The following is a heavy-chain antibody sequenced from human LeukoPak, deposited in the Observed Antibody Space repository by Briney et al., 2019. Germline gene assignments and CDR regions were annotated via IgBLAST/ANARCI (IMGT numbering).Heavy chain of an antibody. Sequence: GASLRLSCAASAFTFSSSWMHWVRQAPGKGLVWVSRINSDGISTSYADSVKGQFTISRDNAKNTLYLQMNSLRAEDTAVYYCAKGGATVIDYWGQGTLVTVSS. CDR3: AKGGATVIDY. J-gene: IGHJ4*02. CDR1: AFTFSSSW. CDR2: INSDGIST. V-gene: IGHV3-74*01. D-gene: IGHD4-17*01.